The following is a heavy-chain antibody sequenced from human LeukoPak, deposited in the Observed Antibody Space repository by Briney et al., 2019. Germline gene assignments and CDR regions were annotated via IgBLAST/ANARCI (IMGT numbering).Heavy chain of an antibody. Sequence: SETLSLTCAVSGGSFSGYYWSWIRQPPGKGLEWIGEINHSGSTNYNPSLKSRVTISVDTSKNQFSLKLSSVTAADTAVYYCARGGTHYYDSSGFSDDFDYWGQGTLVTVSS. V-gene: IGHV4-34*01. CDR2: INHSGST. CDR3: ARGGTHYYDSSGFSDDFDY. J-gene: IGHJ4*02. CDR1: GGSFSGYY. D-gene: IGHD3-22*01.